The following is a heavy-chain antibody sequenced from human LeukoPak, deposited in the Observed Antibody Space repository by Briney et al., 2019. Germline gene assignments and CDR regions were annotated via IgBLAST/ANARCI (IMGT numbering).Heavy chain of an antibody. V-gene: IGHV1-18*01. CDR1: GYTFTSYG. D-gene: IGHD3-9*01. Sequence: ASVTVSFKSSGYTFTSYGISWVRQAPGQGLEWMGWISAYNGNTNYAQKLQGRVTMTTDTSTSTAYMELRSLRSDDTAVYYCARLVYYDILLDNTDYWGQGTLVTVSS. CDR3: ARLVYYDILLDNTDY. CDR2: ISAYNGNT. J-gene: IGHJ4*02.